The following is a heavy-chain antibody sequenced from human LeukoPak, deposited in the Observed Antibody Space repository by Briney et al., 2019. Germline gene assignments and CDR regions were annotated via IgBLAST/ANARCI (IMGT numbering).Heavy chain of an antibody. D-gene: IGHD5-24*01. CDR3: ARAVEMADIDY. CDR1: GGSFSGYY. CDR2: INHSGST. J-gene: IGHJ4*02. V-gene: IGHV4-34*01. Sequence: PSETLSLTCAVYGGSFSGYYWSWIRQPPGKGLEWIGEINHSGSTNYNPSLKSRATISVDTSKNQFSLKLSSVTAADTAVYYCARAVEMADIDYWGQGTLVTVSS.